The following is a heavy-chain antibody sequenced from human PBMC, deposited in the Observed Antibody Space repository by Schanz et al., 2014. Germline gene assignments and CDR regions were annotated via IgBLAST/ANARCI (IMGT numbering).Heavy chain of an antibody. CDR3: AGATYSSSWYGGSEYFQH. CDR1: GYTFTTYY. Sequence: QVQLVQSGAEVKKPGASVKVSCKASGYTFTTYYIHWVRQAPGQGLEWMGIINPSGGTTKYAQRFQGRVTMTTDTSTSTAYMELRSLRSDDTAVYYCAGATYSSSWYGGSEYFQHWGQGTLVTVSS. V-gene: IGHV1-46*01. D-gene: IGHD6-13*01. J-gene: IGHJ1*01. CDR2: INPSGGTT.